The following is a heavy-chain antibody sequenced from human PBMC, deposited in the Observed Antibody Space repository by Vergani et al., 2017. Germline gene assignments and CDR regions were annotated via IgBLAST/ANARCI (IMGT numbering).Heavy chain of an antibody. V-gene: IGHV3-30-3*01. J-gene: IGHJ4*02. CDR3: TRGGTMIVEPFDY. D-gene: IGHD3-22*01. CDR1: GFIFSSYA. CDR2: ISYDGSNK. Sequence: QVQLVESGGGVVQPGRSLRLSCAASGFIFSSYAMHWVRQAPGKGLEGVAVISYDGSNKYYADSVKGRFTFSRDNSKNTLYLQMNSLRAEDTAVYYCTRGGTMIVEPFDYWGQGTLVTVSS.